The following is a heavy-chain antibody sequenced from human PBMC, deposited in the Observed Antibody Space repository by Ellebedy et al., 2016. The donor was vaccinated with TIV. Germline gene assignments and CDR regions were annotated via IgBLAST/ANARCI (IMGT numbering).Heavy chain of an antibody. CDR2: IIPIFGTA. D-gene: IGHD2-2*01. CDR3: ARDRSKTSSNGFNP. CDR1: GGTFSSYA. J-gene: IGHJ5*02. Sequence: SVKVSXXASGGTFSSYAISWVRQAPGQGLEWMGGIIPIFGTANYAQKFQGRVTITADESTSTAYMELSSLRSEDTAVYYCARDRSKTSSNGFNPWGQGTLVTVSS. V-gene: IGHV1-69*13.